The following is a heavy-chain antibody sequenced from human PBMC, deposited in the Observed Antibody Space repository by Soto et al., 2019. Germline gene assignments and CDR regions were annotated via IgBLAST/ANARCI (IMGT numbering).Heavy chain of an antibody. CDR1: GFTFTSHA. CDR2: IPYDGNNK. Sequence: QEQLVESGGGVVQPGRSLRLSCAASGFTFTSHAMHWVRQAPGKGLEWVAGIPYDGNNKYHSDSVKGRFTISRDNSKNTLYLQMNSLRSEDTAVYFCAKDPTILGRYYYALDVWGQGTTVTVSS. CDR3: AKDPTILGRYYYALDV. V-gene: IGHV3-30*18. D-gene: IGHD3-3*01. J-gene: IGHJ6*02.